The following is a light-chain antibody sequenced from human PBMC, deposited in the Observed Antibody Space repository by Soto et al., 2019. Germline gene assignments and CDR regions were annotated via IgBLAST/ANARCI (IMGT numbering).Light chain of an antibody. CDR2: HAS. CDR3: QQYNTYLS. V-gene: IGKV1-5*01. Sequence: DIQMTQSPSTLSASVGNRVTISCRASQSISRWLAWYQQKPGRAPTLLIYHASTLESGVPSRFSGSGSGTEFTLTISSLQPDDVATYYCQQYNTYLSFGQGTKVEIK. J-gene: IGKJ1*01. CDR1: QSISRW.